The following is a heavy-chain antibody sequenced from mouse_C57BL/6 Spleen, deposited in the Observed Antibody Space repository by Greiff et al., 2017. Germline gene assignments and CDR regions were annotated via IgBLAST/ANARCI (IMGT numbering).Heavy chain of an antibody. CDR3: ARFYYGSSSDY. Sequence: EVQLKESGPVLVKPGASVKMSCKASGYTFTDYYMNWVKQSHGKSLEWIGVINPYNGGTSYNQKFKGKATLTVDKSSSTAYMELNSLTSEDSAVYYCARFYYGSSSDYWGQGTTRTVSS. J-gene: IGHJ2*01. V-gene: IGHV1-19*01. D-gene: IGHD1-1*01. CDR2: INPYNGGT. CDR1: GYTFTDYY.